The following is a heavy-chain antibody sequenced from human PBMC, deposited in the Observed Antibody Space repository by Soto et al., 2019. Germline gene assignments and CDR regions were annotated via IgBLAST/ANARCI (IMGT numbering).Heavy chain of an antibody. Sequence: GGSLRLSCAASGFTFSSYWMSWVRQAPGKGLEWVANIKQDGSEKYYVDSVKGRFTISRDNAKNSLYLKMNSLRAEDTAVYYCARFPEIQLWFGWGVYDYWGQGTLVTVSS. D-gene: IGHD5-18*01. CDR1: GFTFSSYW. J-gene: IGHJ4*02. CDR2: IKQDGSEK. CDR3: ARFPEIQLWFGWGVYDY. V-gene: IGHV3-7*01.